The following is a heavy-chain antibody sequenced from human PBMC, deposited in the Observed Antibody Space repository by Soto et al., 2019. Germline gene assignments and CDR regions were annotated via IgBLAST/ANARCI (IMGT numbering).Heavy chain of an antibody. CDR3: ARERGRWYFDL. V-gene: IGHV3-33*01. Sequence: QVQLVESGGGVVQPGRSLRLSCAASGFTFSSYGMHWVRQAPGKGLEWVAVIWYDGSNKYYADSVKGRCTISRDNSKNTVYLQMNSLRAEDTTVYYCARERGRWYFDLLGRGTLVTVSS. CDR1: GFTFSSYG. J-gene: IGHJ2*01. D-gene: IGHD3-10*01. CDR2: IWYDGSNK.